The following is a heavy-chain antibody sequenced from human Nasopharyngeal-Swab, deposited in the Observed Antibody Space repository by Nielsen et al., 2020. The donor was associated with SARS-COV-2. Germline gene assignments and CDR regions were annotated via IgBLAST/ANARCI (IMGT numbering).Heavy chain of an antibody. J-gene: IGHJ6*02. V-gene: IGHV4-31*03. CDR1: SGSISSGGYY. Sequence: SETLSLTCTVSSGSISSGGYYWSWIRQHPGKGLEWIGYIYYSGSTYYNPSLKSRVTISVDTSKNQFSLKLSSVTAADTAVYYCARDSLKVGVVIPYYYYGMDVWGQGTTVTVSS. D-gene: IGHD3-3*01. CDR3: ARDSLKVGVVIPYYYYGMDV. CDR2: IYYSGST.